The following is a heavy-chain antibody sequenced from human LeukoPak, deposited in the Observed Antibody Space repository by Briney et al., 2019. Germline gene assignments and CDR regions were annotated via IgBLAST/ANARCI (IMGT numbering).Heavy chain of an antibody. CDR2: IRSKAYGGTT. CDR3: TRGGYCSSTSCPVTDYYYYMDV. Sequence: PGGSLRLSCTASGFTFGDYAMSWFRQAPGKGLEWVGFIRSKAYGGTTEYAASVKGRFTISRDDSKSIDYLQMNSLKTEDTAMYYCTRGGYCSSTSCPVTDYYYYMDVWGKGTTVTVSS. D-gene: IGHD2-2*01. CDR1: GFTFGDYA. J-gene: IGHJ6*03. V-gene: IGHV3-49*03.